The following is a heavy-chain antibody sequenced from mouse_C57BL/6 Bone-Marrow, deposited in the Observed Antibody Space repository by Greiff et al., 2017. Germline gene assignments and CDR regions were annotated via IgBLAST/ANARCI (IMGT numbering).Heavy chain of an antibody. J-gene: IGHJ2*01. CDR3: ASPSYNGRRCDFDY. V-gene: IGHV1-22*01. D-gene: IGHD1-1*01. Sequence: VQLKESGPELVKPGASVKMSCKASGYTFTDYNMHWVKQSHGKSLEWIGYLNPNNGGTSYNQKFKGKATLTVTKPSSTAYMELRSLTSEESAVYYDASPSYNGRRCDFDYWGQGTTLTVSS. CDR2: LNPNNGGT. CDR1: GYTFTDYN.